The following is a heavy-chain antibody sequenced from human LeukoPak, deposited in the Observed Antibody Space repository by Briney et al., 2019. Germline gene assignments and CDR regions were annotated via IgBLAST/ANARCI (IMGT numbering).Heavy chain of an antibody. CDR1: GFTFSSYW. Sequence: GGSLRLSCAASGFTFSSYWMSWVRQAPGKGLEWVANIKQDGSEKYYVDSVKGRFTISRDNAKNPLYLQMNSLRAEDTAVYYCARDGASGYDDVDFDYWGQGTLVTVSS. J-gene: IGHJ4*02. CDR3: ARDGASGYDDVDFDY. D-gene: IGHD5-12*01. V-gene: IGHV3-7*01. CDR2: IKQDGSEK.